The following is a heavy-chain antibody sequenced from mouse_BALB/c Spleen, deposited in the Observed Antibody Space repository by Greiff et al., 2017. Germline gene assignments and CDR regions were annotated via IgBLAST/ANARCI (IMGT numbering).Heavy chain of an antibody. D-gene: IGHD1-1*01. J-gene: IGHJ1*01. CDR2: IWWDDDK. Sequence: QVTLKVSGPGILKPSQTLSLTCSFSGFSLSTSGMGVGWIRQPSGKGLEWLAHIWWDDDKYYNPSLKSRLTISKDTSRNQVFLKITSVDTADTATYYCARRVYYYGSSYWYFDVWGAGTTVTVSS. CDR3: ARRVYYYGSSYWYFDV. CDR1: GFSLSTSGMG. V-gene: IGHV8-8*01.